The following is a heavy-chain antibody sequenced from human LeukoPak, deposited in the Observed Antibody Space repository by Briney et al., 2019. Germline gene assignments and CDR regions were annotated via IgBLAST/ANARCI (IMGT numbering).Heavy chain of an antibody. D-gene: IGHD3-22*01. CDR3: ARAADYYDSSGFGYFDY. CDR2: IYYSGST. J-gene: IGHJ4*02. V-gene: IGHV4-31*03. CDR1: GGSISSGGYY. Sequence: SQTLSLTCTVSGGSISSGGYYWSWIRQHPGKGLEWIGYIYYSGSTYYNPSLKSRVTISVDTSKNQFSLKLSSVTAADTAVYYCARAADYYDSSGFGYFDYWGQGTLVTVSS.